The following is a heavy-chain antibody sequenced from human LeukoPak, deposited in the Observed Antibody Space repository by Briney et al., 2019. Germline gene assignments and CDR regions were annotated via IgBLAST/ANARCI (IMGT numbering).Heavy chain of an antibody. CDR1: GGSIISYY. J-gene: IGHJ6*03. D-gene: IGHD4-23*01. CDR3: ARVGGNSYYYSFLDV. Sequence: PSETLSLTCTVSGGSIISYYWSWIRQPAGKGLVYIGRIYSSGSTNYNPSLKSRVTISVDKSKNQFSLTLSSVTAADTAVYYCARVGGNSYYYSFLDVWGRGTMVTVSS. V-gene: IGHV4-4*07. CDR2: IYSSGST.